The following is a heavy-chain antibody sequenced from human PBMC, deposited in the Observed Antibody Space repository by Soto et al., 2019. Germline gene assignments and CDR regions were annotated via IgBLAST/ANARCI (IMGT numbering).Heavy chain of an antibody. CDR2: IIPIFGTA. J-gene: IGHJ4*02. CDR3: ALSGYDYVVVDY. Sequence: SVKVSCKASGGTFSSYAISWVRQAPGQGLEWMGGIIPIFGTANYAQKFQGRVTITADKSTSTAYMELSSLRSEDTAVYYCALSGYDYVVVDYWGQGTLVTVSS. V-gene: IGHV1-69*06. CDR1: GGTFSSYA. D-gene: IGHD5-12*01.